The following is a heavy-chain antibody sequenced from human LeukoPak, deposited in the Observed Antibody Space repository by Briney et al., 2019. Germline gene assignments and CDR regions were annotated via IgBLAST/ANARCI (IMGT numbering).Heavy chain of an antibody. CDR2: ISGSGGST. J-gene: IGHJ5*02. V-gene: IGHV3-23*01. CDR1: GFSFSSYA. CDR3: AKGTSLSRFDP. Sequence: GGSLRLSCAASGFSFSSYAMSWVRQAPGKGLEWVPAISGSGGSTYSADSVKGRFTISRDNSKNTLYLQMNSLRAEDTAVYYCAKGTSLSRFDPWGQGTLVTVSS. D-gene: IGHD3/OR15-3a*01.